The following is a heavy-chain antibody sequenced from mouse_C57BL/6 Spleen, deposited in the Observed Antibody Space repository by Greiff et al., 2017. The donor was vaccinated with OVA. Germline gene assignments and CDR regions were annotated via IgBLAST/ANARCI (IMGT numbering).Heavy chain of an antibody. J-gene: IGHJ3*01. CDR2: ISSGSSTI. CDR3: ARETGPAWFAY. D-gene: IGHD4-1*01. CDR1: GFTFSDYG. Sequence: EVQVVESGGGLVKPGGSLKLSCAASGFTFSDYGMHWVRQAPEKGLEWVAYISSGSSTIYYADTVKGRFTISRDNAKNTLFLQMTSLRSADTAMYYCARETGPAWFAYWGQGTLVTVSA. V-gene: IGHV5-17*01.